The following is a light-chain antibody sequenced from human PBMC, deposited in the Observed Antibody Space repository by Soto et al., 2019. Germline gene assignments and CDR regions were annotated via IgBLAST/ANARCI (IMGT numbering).Light chain of an antibody. CDR3: QQRSNWPPWT. CDR2: DAS. Sequence: EIVLTQSPATLSLSPGERATLSCRASQSVSSYLAWYQQKPGQAPRLLIYDASNRATGIPARFSGSGSGTDFTLTISSPEPEDFAVYYCQQRSNWPPWTLGQGNKVEI. V-gene: IGKV3-11*01. CDR1: QSVSSY. J-gene: IGKJ1*01.